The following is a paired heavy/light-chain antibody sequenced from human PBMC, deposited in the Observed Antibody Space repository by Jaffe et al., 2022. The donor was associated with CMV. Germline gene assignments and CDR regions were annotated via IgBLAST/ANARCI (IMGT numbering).Light chain of an antibody. J-gene: IGLJ3*02. CDR3: AAWDDSLNGWV. V-gene: IGLV1-44*01. CDR1: SSNIGSNT. Sequence: QSVLTQPPSASGTPGQRVTISCSGSSSNIGSNTVNWYQHLPGTAPKLLIFSNNQRPSGVPDRFSGSKSGTSASLAISGLQSEDEADYYCAAWDDSLNGWVFGGGTKLTVL. CDR2: SNN.
Heavy chain of an antibody. CDR1: GFSFSSYN. J-gene: IGHJ6*02. D-gene: IGHD6-25*01. CDR3: ARDRERAADYYYYGMDV. V-gene: IGHV3-48*02. Sequence: EVQLVESGGGLVQPGGSLRLSCAASGFSFSSYNMDWVRQAPGKGLEWVSYIRSSSSTKYYADSVKGRFTISRDNAKNSLYLQMNSLRDEDTAVYYCARDRERAADYYYYGMDVWGQGTTVTVSS. CDR2: IRSSSSTK.